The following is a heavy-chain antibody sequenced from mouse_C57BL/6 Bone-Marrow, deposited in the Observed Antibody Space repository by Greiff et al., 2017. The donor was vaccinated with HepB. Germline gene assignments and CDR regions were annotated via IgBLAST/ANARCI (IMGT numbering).Heavy chain of an antibody. CDR2: ISSGGSYT. CDR3: ARRRHYYGSSSHYFDY. D-gene: IGHD1-1*01. Sequence: EVQRVESGGDLVKPGGSLKLSCAASGFTFSSYGMSWVRQTPDKRLEWVATISSGGSYTYYPDSVKGRFTISRDNAKNTLYLQMSSLKSEDTAMYYCARRRHYYGSSSHYFDYWGQGTTLTVSS. J-gene: IGHJ2*01. CDR1: GFTFSSYG. V-gene: IGHV5-6*01.